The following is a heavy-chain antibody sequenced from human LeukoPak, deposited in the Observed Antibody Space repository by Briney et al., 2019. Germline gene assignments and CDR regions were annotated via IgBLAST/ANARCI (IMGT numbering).Heavy chain of an antibody. CDR2: IYYSGST. Sequence: SETLSLTCTVSGGSISSSTYYWGWIRQPPGKGLEWIGSIYYSGSTYYNPSLKSRVTISVDTSKNQFSLKLNSVTAADTAVYYCASPMFQLWLNFDQWGQGILVTISS. J-gene: IGHJ4*02. CDR1: GGSISSSTYY. V-gene: IGHV4-39*01. D-gene: IGHD5-18*01. CDR3: ASPMFQLWLNFDQ.